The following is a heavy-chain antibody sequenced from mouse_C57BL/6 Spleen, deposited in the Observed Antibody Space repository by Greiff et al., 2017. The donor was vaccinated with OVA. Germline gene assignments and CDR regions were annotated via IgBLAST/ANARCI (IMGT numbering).Heavy chain of an antibody. V-gene: IGHV5-16*01. J-gene: IGHJ2*01. CDR3: ARAMGPYYFDY. Sequence: EVQLVESEGGLVQPGSSMKLSCTASGFTFSDYYMAWVRQVPEKGLEWVANINYDGSSTYYLDSLKSRFIISRDNAKNILYLQMSSLKSEDTATYYCARAMGPYYFDYWGQGTTLTVSS. CDR2: INYDGSST. CDR1: GFTFSDYY. D-gene: IGHD1-1*02.